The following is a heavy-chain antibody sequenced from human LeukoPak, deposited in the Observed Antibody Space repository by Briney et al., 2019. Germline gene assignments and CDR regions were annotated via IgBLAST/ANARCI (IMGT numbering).Heavy chain of an antibody. V-gene: IGHV3-53*01. D-gene: IGHD3-22*01. CDR1: GFTFSTNY. CDR3: ARDLNYYDSSGYGH. Sequence: GGSLRLSCAASGFTFSTNYMSWVRHAPGKGLAWVSVIYTGGSPYYADSVKGRFTISRDNSKNTLYLQMNSLRAEDTAVYYCARDLNYYDSSGYGHWGQGTLVTVSS. J-gene: IGHJ4*02. CDR2: IYTGGSP.